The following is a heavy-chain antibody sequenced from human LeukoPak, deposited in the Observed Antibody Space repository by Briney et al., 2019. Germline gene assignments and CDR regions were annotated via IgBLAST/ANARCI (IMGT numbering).Heavy chain of an antibody. D-gene: IGHD5-12*01. CDR3: ARVGRLRYAYYYYYMDV. CDR2: IYTSGST. Sequence: SETLSLTCTVSGGSISSYYWSWIRQPAGKGLEWIGRIYTSGSTNYNPSLKSRVTMSVDTSKNQFSLKLSSETAADTAVYYCARVGRLRYAYYYYYMDVWGKGTTVTVSS. V-gene: IGHV4-4*07. J-gene: IGHJ6*03. CDR1: GGSISSYY.